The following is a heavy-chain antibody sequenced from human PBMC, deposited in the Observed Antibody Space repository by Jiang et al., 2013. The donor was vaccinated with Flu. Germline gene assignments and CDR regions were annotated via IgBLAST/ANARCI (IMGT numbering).Heavy chain of an antibody. V-gene: IGHV3-23*01. CDR3: AQDSGSHGYFDY. J-gene: IGHJ4*02. CDR2: ISAYGGST. Sequence: QLLESGGGLVQPGGSLRLSCAASGFTFSSNAMNWVRRAPGEGLEWVSSISAYGGSTNYADSVRGRFTISRDNSKNTLFLHINSLRADDTAIYYCAQDSGSHGYFDYWGQGTLVTVSS. CDR1: GFTFSSNA. D-gene: IGHD1-26*01.